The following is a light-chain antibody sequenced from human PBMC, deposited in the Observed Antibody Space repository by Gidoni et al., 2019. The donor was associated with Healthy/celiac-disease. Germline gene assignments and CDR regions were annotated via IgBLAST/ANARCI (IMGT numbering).Light chain of an antibody. CDR2: KAS. CDR3: QQYNSYSWT. Sequence: QMTKSPSTRSASVGDRVTITCRASQSISSWLAWYQQKPGKAPKLLIYKASSLESGVPSRFSGSGSGTEFTLTISSLQPDDFATYYCQQYNSYSWTFGQGTKVEIK. CDR1: QSISSW. J-gene: IGKJ1*01. V-gene: IGKV1-5*03.